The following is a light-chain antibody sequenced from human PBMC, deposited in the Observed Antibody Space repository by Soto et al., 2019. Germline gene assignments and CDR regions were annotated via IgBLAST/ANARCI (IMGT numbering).Light chain of an antibody. Sequence: QSALTQPASVSGSPGQSITISCTGTSSDVGTYNLVSWHQHHPGKAPKLIIYEGSKRPSGVSNRFSGSKSGNTASLTISGLQAEDEADYYCCSFAVGSTLVFRGGTKLTVL. CDR1: SSDVGTYNL. V-gene: IGLV2-23*01. CDR3: CSFAVGSTLV. CDR2: EGS. J-gene: IGLJ2*01.